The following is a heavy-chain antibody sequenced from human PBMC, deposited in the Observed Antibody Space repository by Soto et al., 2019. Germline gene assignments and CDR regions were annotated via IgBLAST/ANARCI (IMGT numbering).Heavy chain of an antibody. CDR2: INPSGGST. D-gene: IGHD3-3*01. J-gene: IGHJ6*02. CDR1: GYTFTSYY. CDR3: ARDTYDFWSGYYSYYYYGMDV. Sequence: GASVKVSCKASGYTFTSYYMHWVRQAPGQGLEWMGIINPSGGSTSYAQKFQGKVTMTRDTSTSTVYMELSSLRSEDTAVYYCARDTYDFWSGYYSYYYYGMDVWGQGNTVTVSS. V-gene: IGHV1-46*01.